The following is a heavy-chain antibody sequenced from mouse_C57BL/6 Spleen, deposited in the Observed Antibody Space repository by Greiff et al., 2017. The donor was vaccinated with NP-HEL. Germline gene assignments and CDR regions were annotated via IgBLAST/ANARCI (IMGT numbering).Heavy chain of an antibody. J-gene: IGHJ3*01. CDR1: GYTFTSYW. V-gene: IGHV1-55*01. CDR2: IYPGSGST. D-gene: IGHD4-1*01. CDR3: ASRGSGTAWFAY. Sequence: VQLQQPGAELVKPGASVKMSCKASGYTFTSYWITWVKQRPGQGLEWIGDIYPGSGSTNYNEKFKSKATLTVDTSSSTAYMQLSSLTSEDSAVYYCASRGSGTAWFAYWGQGTLVTVSA.